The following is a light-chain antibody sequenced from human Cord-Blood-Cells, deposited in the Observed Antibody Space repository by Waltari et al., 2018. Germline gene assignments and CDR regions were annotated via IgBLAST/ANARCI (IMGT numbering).Light chain of an antibody. V-gene: IGKV2-28*01. J-gene: IGKJ2*01. CDR2: LGS. CDR1: QSLLHSNGYNY. CDR3: MQALQTPYT. Sequence: DIVMTQSPLSLPVTPGEPASISCRSSQSLLHSNGYNYLDWYLQKPVQSPQLLIYLGSNRASGVPDRFRGSGSGTDFTLKISRVEAEDVGVYYCMQALQTPYTFGQGTKLEIK.